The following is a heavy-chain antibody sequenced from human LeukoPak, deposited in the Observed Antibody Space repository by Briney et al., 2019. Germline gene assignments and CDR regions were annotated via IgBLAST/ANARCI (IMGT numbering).Heavy chain of an antibody. CDR2: IFHTGST. Sequence: PPETLSLTCTVSGGSITNYYWSWIRQPPGKGLEWIGYIFHTGSTNYNSSLKSRVTISVDTSKNQFSLKLRSMTAADTAVYYCARDLGPSRGFDYWGQGTLLTVSS. CDR1: GGSITNYY. V-gene: IGHV4-59*01. CDR3: ARDLGPSRGFDY. D-gene: IGHD3-10*01. J-gene: IGHJ4*02.